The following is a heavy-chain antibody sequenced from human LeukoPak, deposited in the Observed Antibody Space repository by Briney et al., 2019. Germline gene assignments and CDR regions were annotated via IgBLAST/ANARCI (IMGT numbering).Heavy chain of an antibody. D-gene: IGHD1-7*01. J-gene: IGHJ6*03. V-gene: IGHV3-23*01. CDR1: GFTFSSYA. Sequence: GGSLRLSCAASGFTFSSYAMSWVRQAPGKGLEWVSAISGSGGSTYYADSVKGRFTISRDNSKNTLYLQMNSLRAEDTAVYYCAKFPQMAFELLEEDFYYMDVWGKGTTVTVSS. CDR2: ISGSGGST. CDR3: AKFPQMAFELLEEDFYYMDV.